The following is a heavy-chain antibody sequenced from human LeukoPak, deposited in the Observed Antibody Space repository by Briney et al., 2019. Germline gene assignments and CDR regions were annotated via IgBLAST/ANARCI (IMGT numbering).Heavy chain of an antibody. CDR2: TYTSGST. CDR1: GGSISSYY. J-gene: IGHJ4*02. V-gene: IGHV4-4*07. D-gene: IGHD3-22*01. CDR3: ARGRGVKYYYDSSGYYLDY. Sequence: PSETLSLTCTVSGGSISSYYWSWIRQPAGKGLEWIGRTYTSGSTNYNPSLKSRVTMSVDTSKNQFSLKLSPVTAADTAVYYCARGRGVKYYYDSSGYYLDYWGQGTLVTVSS.